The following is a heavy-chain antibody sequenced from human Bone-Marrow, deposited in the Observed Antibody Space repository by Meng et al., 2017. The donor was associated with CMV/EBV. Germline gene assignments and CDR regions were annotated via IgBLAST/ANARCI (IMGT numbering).Heavy chain of an antibody. J-gene: IGHJ4*02. CDR1: GFTISTYS. CDR3: AREVTKMTTVRSEEGASDY. V-gene: IGHV3-48*04. D-gene: IGHD4-11*01. Sequence: GESLKISCAASGFTISTYSMNWVRQAPGKGLEWVSYISSSSSTIYYADSVRGRFTISRDNAKNSLYLQMNSLRAEDTAVYHCAREVTKMTTVRSEEGASDYWGQGTLVTVSS. CDR2: ISSSSSTI.